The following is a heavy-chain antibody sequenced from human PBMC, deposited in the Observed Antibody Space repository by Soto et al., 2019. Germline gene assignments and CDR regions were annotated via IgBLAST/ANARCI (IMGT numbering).Heavy chain of an antibody. CDR2: INPSGGST. Sequence: ASVKVSCKASGYTFTSYYMHWMGQAPGQGREWMGIINPSGGSTSYAQKFQGRVTMTRDTSTSTVYMELSSLRSEDTAVYYCARESPVATIGFEYWGQGTLVTVSS. V-gene: IGHV1-46*01. CDR3: ARESPVATIGFEY. CDR1: GYTFTSYY. J-gene: IGHJ4*02. D-gene: IGHD5-12*01.